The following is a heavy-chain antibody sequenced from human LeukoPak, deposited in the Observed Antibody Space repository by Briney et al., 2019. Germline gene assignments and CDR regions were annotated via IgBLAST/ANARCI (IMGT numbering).Heavy chain of an antibody. Sequence: PGGSLRLSCAASGFTFSSYSMHWVRQAPGKGLEWLAVISYDGSNKFYADSVKGRLTISRDNSKNTLYLQMNSLRAEDTAVYYCAKTGTTMSRNWYFDLWGRGTLVTVSS. CDR3: AKTGTTMSRNWYFDL. V-gene: IGHV3-30*04. D-gene: IGHD1-7*01. CDR2: ISYDGSNK. J-gene: IGHJ2*01. CDR1: GFTFSSYS.